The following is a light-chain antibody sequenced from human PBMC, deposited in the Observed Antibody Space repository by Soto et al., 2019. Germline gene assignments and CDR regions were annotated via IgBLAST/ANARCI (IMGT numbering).Light chain of an antibody. CDR1: QSVSSY. J-gene: IGKJ3*01. Sequence: EIVLTQSPATLSLSPGERATLSCRASQSVSSYLAWYQQKPGQAPRLLIYDASNMASGIPARFSGSGSGTDFNLTISSLEPEDFAVYYCQQRSNWPRTFGPGTKVDIK. CDR2: DAS. CDR3: QQRSNWPRT. V-gene: IGKV3-11*01.